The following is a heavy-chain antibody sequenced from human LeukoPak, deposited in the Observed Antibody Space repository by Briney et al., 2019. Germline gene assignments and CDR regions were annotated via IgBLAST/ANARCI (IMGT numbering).Heavy chain of an antibody. D-gene: IGHD3-3*01. Sequence: PSETLSLTCTVSGGSISSSSYYWGWIRQPPGKGLEWIGSIYYSGSTYYNPSLKSRVTISVDTSKNQFSLKLSSVTAADTAVYYCARLWWPLGRSGYWGFYMDVWGKGATVTVSS. V-gene: IGHV4-39*01. CDR3: ARLWWPLGRSGYWGFYMDV. J-gene: IGHJ6*03. CDR2: IYYSGST. CDR1: GGSISSSSYY.